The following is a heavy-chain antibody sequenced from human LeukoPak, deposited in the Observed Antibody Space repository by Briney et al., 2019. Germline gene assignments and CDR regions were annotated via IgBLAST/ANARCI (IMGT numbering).Heavy chain of an antibody. CDR3: ARESRANYYDSSGYYPFDY. J-gene: IGHJ4*02. CDR2: INPNSGGT. V-gene: IGHV1-2*02. CDR1: GYIFIDYY. D-gene: IGHD3-22*01. Sequence: GASVKVSCKTSGYIFIDYYMHWVRQAPGQGLEWMGWINPNSGGTNYAQKFQGRVTMTRDTSISTAYMELRSLRSDDTAVYYCARESRANYYDSSGYYPFDYWGQGTLVTVSS.